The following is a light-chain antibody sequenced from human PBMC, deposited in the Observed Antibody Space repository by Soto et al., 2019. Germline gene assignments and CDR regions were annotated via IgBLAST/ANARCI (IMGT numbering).Light chain of an antibody. CDR2: GAS. J-gene: IGKJ1*01. CDR3: QHYNNWPPWT. Sequence: EIALTQSPGTLSLSPGARAPLSCRARQSVSSSYLAWYQQKPGQAPRLLINGASSRATGIPARFSGSGSGTEFTLTISGLQSEDFALYYCQHYNNWPPWTFGQGTKVDIK. CDR1: QSVSSSY. V-gene: IGKV3D-15*01.